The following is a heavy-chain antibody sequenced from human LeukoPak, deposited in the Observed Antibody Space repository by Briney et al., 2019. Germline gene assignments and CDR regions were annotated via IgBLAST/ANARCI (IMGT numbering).Heavy chain of an antibody. V-gene: IGHV3-48*02. CDR3: VRDRSGSGYGDH. Sequence: GGSLRLPCAASGFTFSSYSMNWVRQAPGKGLEWVSYISPSSSAIYYANSVKGRFTISRDNAKNSLYLQMSSLRDEDTAVYHCVRDRSGSGYGDHWGQEALVTVSS. J-gene: IGHJ4*02. CDR2: ISPSSSAI. CDR1: GFTFSSYS. D-gene: IGHD5-12*01.